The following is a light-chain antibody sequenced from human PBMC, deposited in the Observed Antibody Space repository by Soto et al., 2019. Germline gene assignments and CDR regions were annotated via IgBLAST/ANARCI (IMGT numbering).Light chain of an antibody. Sequence: IQMTQSPSSLSASVGDRVTITCQATQDIRKYLNWYQQKPGKAPKLLIYDASSLETGVPSRFSGSGSGTDFTITISSLQPEDFATYYCQQYDNLPLTFGQGTRLDIK. CDR2: DAS. CDR3: QQYDNLPLT. CDR1: QDIRKY. V-gene: IGKV1-33*01. J-gene: IGKJ5*01.